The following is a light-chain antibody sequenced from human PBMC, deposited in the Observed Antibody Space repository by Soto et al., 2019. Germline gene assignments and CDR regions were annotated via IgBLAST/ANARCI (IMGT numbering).Light chain of an antibody. J-gene: IGKJ5*01. CDR1: QNVDIY. CDR3: QQRRNWPPLT. CDR2: DAS. V-gene: IGKV3-11*01. Sequence: ETVLTQSPATLSLSPGERATLSCRASQNVDIYLAWYQQKPGQAPRLLIYDASNRATGVPPRFSGSGSGTDFTLTSSSLEPEDFALYYCQQRRNWPPLTFGQGTRREIK.